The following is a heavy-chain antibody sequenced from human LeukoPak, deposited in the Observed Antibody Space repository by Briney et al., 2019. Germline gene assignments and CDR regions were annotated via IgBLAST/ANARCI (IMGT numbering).Heavy chain of an antibody. J-gene: IGHJ4*02. CDR3: ATYGRDGYKGFY. Sequence: GGSLRLSCAAYGFTFSKYSMSWVRQAPGKGLEWISYIDGSSATIYYADSVKGRFTTSRDNAKNSVYLHMNGLRAEDTAVYYCATYGRDGYKGFYWGQGTLVTVSS. D-gene: IGHD5-24*01. CDR2: IDGSSATI. CDR1: GFTFSKYS. V-gene: IGHV3-48*04.